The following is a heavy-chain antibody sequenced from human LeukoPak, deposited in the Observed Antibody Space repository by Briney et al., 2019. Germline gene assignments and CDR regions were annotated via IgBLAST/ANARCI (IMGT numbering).Heavy chain of an antibody. CDR1: GFTFSDYN. CDR3: AKTIGFAGGGVDV. CDR2: ITNGGSTI. Sequence: GGSLRLSCAASGFTFSDYNMNWVRQAPGKGLEWVSYITNGGSTIHHADSVKGRFTISRDNAKKTLYLQMNSLRAEDTAGKYCAKTIGFAGGGVDVWGQGTTVTVSS. D-gene: IGHD1-14*01. J-gene: IGHJ6*02. V-gene: IGHV3-11*01.